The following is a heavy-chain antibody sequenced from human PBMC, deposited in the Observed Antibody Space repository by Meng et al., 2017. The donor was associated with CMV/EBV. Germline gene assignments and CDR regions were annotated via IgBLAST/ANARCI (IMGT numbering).Heavy chain of an antibody. D-gene: IGHD5/OR15-5a*01. CDR2: IRSKAKSYAT. CDR1: GFTFSGSA. J-gene: IGHJ4*02. CDR3: TRRLMSRGGLIDY. V-gene: IGHV3-73*01. Sequence: GGSLRLSCAASGFTFSGSAMHWVRQASGKGLEWVGRIRSKAKSYATAYAASVKGRFTISRDDSKNTAYLQMNSLKTEDTAVYYCTRRLMSRGGLIDYWGQGTLVTVSS.